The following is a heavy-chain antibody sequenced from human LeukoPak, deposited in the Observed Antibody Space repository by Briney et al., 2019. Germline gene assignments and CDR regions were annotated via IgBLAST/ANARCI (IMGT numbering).Heavy chain of an antibody. CDR1: GYTFTGYY. CDR2: TNPNSGGT. CDR3: ARSYGGNPPDY. D-gene: IGHD4-23*01. J-gene: IGHJ4*02. Sequence: ASVKVSCKASGYTFTGYYMHWVRQAPGQGLEWMGWTNPNSGGTNYAQKFQGWVTMTRDTSISTAYMELSRLRSDETAVYYCARSYGGNPPDYWGQGTLVTVSS. V-gene: IGHV1-2*04.